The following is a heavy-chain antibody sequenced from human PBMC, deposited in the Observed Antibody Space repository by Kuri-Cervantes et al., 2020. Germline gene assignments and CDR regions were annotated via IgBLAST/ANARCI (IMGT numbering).Heavy chain of an antibody. V-gene: IGHV6-1*01. J-gene: IGHJ4*02. D-gene: IGHD3-3*01. CDR3: ARGRRFWEWLLYDY. Sequence: SETLSLSCAISGDSVSSNSAAWNWIRQSPSRGLEWLGRTYYRSKWYNDYAVSVKSRITINPDTSKNQFSLQLNSVTTEDRAVYYCARGRRFWEWLLYDYLDQGTLVTVSS. CDR1: GDSVSSNSAA. CDR2: TYYRSKWYN.